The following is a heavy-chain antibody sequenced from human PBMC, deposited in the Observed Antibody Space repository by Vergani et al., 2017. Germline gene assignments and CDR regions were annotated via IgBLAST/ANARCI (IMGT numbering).Heavy chain of an antibody. Sequence: QVQLVESGGGVVQPGRSLRLSCAASGFTFSSYGMHWVRQAPGKGLEWVAVISYDGSNKYYADSVKGRFTISRDNSKNTLHLQMNSLRADDTAVYYCTKGRRGYTGYFFDYWGQGTLATVSS. CDR1: GFTFSSYG. CDR3: TKGRRGYTGYFFDY. J-gene: IGHJ4*02. CDR2: ISYDGSNK. D-gene: IGHD5-12*01. V-gene: IGHV3-30*18.